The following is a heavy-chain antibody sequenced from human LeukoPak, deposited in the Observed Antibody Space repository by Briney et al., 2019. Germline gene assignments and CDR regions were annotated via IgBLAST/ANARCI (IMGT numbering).Heavy chain of an antibody. CDR3: AREGLSGSYSNAY. D-gene: IGHD1-26*01. Sequence: ASVKVSCKASGYTFTGYYMHWVRQAPGQGLEWMGWINPNSGGTNYAQKFQGRVTMTRDTSISTAYMELSRLRSDDTAVYYCAREGLSGSYSNAYWGQGTLVTVSS. V-gene: IGHV1-2*02. CDR2: INPNSGGT. J-gene: IGHJ4*02. CDR1: GYTFTGYY.